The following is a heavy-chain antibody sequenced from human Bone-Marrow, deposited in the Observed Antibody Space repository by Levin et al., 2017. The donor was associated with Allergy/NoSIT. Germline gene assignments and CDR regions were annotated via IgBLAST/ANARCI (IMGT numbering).Heavy chain of an antibody. D-gene: IGHD6-19*01. J-gene: IGHJ5*01. Sequence: GESLKISCRASGFLFDTSAMTWVRQAPGKGLKWVSAISGSGDMTSYADSVKGRFTVSRDNSKNMLFLEMDNLRVEDTAIFYCVKGSSRWFQDEDSWGQGTLVTVSS. V-gene: IGHV3-23*01. CDR2: ISGSGDMT. CDR3: VKGSSRWFQDEDS. CDR1: GFLFDTSA.